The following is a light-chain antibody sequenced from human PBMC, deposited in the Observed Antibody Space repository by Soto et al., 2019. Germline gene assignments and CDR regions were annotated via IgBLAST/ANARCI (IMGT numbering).Light chain of an antibody. Sequence: DIQMTQSPSSLSASVGDRVTITCLASQSISRYLNWYQQKPGKAPKLLIYAASSLQSGVPSRFSGSGSGTDFTLTISSLQPEDFATYYCQQRKTFGQGTKVEIK. CDR1: QSISRY. J-gene: IGKJ1*01. CDR3: QQRKT. V-gene: IGKV1-39*01. CDR2: AAS.